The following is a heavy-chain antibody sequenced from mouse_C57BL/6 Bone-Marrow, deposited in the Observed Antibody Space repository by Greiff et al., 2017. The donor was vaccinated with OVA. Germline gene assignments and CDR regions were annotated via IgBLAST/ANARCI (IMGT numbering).Heavy chain of an antibody. CDR3: ARFSSPAWLAY. Sequence: QVQLQQSGAELARPGASVKLSCKASGYTFTSYGISWVKQRTGQGLEWIGEIYPRSGNTYYNEKFKGKATLTADKSSSTAYMELRSLTSEDAAVYFCARFSSPAWLAYWGQGTLVTVSA. D-gene: IGHD1-1*01. CDR1: GYTFTSYG. CDR2: IYPRSGNT. J-gene: IGHJ3*01. V-gene: IGHV1-81*01.